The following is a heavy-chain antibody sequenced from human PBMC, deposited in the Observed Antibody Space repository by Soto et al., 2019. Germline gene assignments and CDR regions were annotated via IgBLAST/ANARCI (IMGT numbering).Heavy chain of an antibody. D-gene: IGHD6-19*01. CDR3: ERGLTASGIEVAGPVDY. CDR2: MNPNSGNT. CDR1: GYTFTSYD. J-gene: IGHJ4*02. V-gene: IGHV1-8*01. Sequence: QVQLVQSGAEVKKPGASVKVSCKASGYTFTSYDINWVRQATGQGLEWMGWMNPNSGNTGYAQKFQGRVTMARNTSISTAYMELSSRRSEDTAVYYCERGLTASGIEVAGPVDYWGQRTLGTVSS.